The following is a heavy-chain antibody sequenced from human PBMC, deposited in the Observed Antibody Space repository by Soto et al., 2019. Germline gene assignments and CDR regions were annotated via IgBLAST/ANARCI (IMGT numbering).Heavy chain of an antibody. D-gene: IGHD5-18*01. CDR1: GFTFDDYT. J-gene: IGHJ6*02. CDR2: ISWDGGST. Sequence: GGSLRLSCAASGFTFDDYTMHWVRQAPGKGLEWVSLISWDGGSTYYADSVKGRFTISRDNSKNSLYLQMNNLRTEDTALYYCAKDLTADRDYYYYGMDVWGQGTTVTVSS. CDR3: AKDLTADRDYYYYGMDV. V-gene: IGHV3-43*01.